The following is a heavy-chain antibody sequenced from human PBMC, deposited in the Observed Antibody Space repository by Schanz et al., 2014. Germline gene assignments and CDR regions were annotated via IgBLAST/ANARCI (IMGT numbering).Heavy chain of an antibody. CDR2: ITPILDVP. CDR3: ARDLSYFYDSSAYFDF. J-gene: IGHJ4*02. Sequence: QVQLVQSGGEVKTPGASVKVSCKTSGGTFSTYTINWVRQAPGQGLEWMGKITPILDVPNHAQKFQGRITITADKSTSTAYMELRSLRSEDTAVYFCARDLSYFYDSSAYFDFWGQGTLVTVSS. V-gene: IGHV1-69*04. D-gene: IGHD3-22*01. CDR1: GGTFSTYT.